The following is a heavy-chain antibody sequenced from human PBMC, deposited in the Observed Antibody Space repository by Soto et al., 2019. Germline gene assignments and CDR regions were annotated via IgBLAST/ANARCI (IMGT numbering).Heavy chain of an antibody. J-gene: IGHJ4*02. CDR2: INGGNRNT. CDR3: ARIGYSSGWYSFDY. CDR1: GYTFTSYA. V-gene: IGHV1-3*01. D-gene: IGHD6-19*01. Sequence: QVQLVQSGAEVKKPWASVKVSCKASGYTFTSYAMHWVRQAPGQRLEWMGWINGGNRNTKYSQRFQGRVTITTDTSASTAYMELSSLRSEDTAVYYCARIGYSSGWYSFDYWGQGTLVTVSS.